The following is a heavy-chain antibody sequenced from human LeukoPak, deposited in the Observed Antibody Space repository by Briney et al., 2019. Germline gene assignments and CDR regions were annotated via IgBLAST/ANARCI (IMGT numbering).Heavy chain of an antibody. CDR2: IKSKTDGGTT. CDR1: GFTFSSYA. D-gene: IGHD3-22*01. Sequence: SGGSLRLSCAASGFTFSSYAMSWVRQAPGKGLEWVGRIKSKTDGGTTDYAAPVKGRFTISRDDSKNTLYLQMNSLKTEDTAVYYCTTDPVIVVVITTLWGQGTLVTVSS. J-gene: IGHJ4*02. V-gene: IGHV3-15*01. CDR3: TTDPVIVVVITTL.